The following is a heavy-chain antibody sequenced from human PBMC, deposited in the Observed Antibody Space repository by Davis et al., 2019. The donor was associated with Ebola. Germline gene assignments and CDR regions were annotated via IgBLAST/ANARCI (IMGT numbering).Heavy chain of an antibody. CDR2: IDPNSGAT. CDR1: GYTFTNYY. Sequence: ASVKVSCKASGYTFTNYYMHWVRQAPGQGLEWMGRIDPNSGATKFAQKFQGRITMTRDTSISTGYMELNGLTSDDTAVYYCARARQLVTYYHYYAMDVWGKGTTVTVSS. D-gene: IGHD6-13*01. J-gene: IGHJ6*04. V-gene: IGHV1-2*06. CDR3: ARARQLVTYYHYYAMDV.